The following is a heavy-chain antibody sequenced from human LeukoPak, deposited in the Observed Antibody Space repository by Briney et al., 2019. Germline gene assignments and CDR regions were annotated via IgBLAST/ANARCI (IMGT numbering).Heavy chain of an antibody. D-gene: IGHD3-3*01. CDR3: ASRDCLEWLFFDY. CDR1: GGTFSSYA. Sequence: SVKVSCKASGGTFSSYAISWVRQAPGQGLEWMGGIIPIFGTANYAQKFQGRVTITADESTSTAYMELSSMRSEDTALYYCASRDCLEWLFFDYWGQGTLVTVSS. J-gene: IGHJ4*02. V-gene: IGHV1-69*13. CDR2: IIPIFGTA.